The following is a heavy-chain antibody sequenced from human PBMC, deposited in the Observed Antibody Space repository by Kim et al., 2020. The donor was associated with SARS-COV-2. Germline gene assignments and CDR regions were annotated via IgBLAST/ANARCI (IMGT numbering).Heavy chain of an antibody. D-gene: IGHD2-2*01. CDR1: GFSLRTSGMC. V-gene: IGHV2-70*11. CDR3: ARIRCYCSSTSCQAAYFDY. CDR2: IDWDDDK. J-gene: IGHJ4*02. Sequence: SGPTLVNPTHTLTVTCTFSGFSLRTSGMCVSWIRQPPGKALEWLARIDWDDDKYYSTSLKTRLTISKDTSKNQVVLTMTNMDPVDTATYYCARIRCYCSSTSCQAAYFDYWGQGTLVTVSS.